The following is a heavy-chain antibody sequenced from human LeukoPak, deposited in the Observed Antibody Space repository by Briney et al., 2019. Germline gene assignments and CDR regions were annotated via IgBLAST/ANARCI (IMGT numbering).Heavy chain of an antibody. CDR2: ISYDGSYK. J-gene: IGHJ4*02. CDR3: ARAAMPYYFDY. CDR1: GISFSTSA. V-gene: IGHV3-30-3*01. D-gene: IGHD2-2*01. Sequence: PGRSLRLSCAASGISFSTSAMHWVRQAPGKGLEWVAVISYDGSYKYYADSVKGRFTISRDNAKNSLYLQMNSVRAEDTAVYYCARAAMPYYFDYWGQGTLVTVSS.